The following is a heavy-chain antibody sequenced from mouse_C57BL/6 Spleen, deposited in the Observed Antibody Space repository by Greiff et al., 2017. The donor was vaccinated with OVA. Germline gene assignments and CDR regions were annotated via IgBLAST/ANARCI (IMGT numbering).Heavy chain of an antibody. J-gene: IGHJ4*01. V-gene: IGHV2-9-1*01. Sequence: VKLVESGPGLVAPSQSLSITCTVSGFSLTSYAISWARQPPGKGLEWLGVIWTGGGTNYNSALKSRLSISKDNSKSQVFLKMNSLQTDDTARYYCARNYYGSTEAMDYWGQGTSVTVSS. CDR1: GFSLTSYA. D-gene: IGHD1-1*01. CDR2: IWTGGGT. CDR3: ARNYYGSTEAMDY.